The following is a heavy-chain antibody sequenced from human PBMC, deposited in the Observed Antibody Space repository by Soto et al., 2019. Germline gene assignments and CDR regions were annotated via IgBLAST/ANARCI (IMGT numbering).Heavy chain of an antibody. CDR1: GFTFSSYA. CDR2: ISSSGGRT. J-gene: IGHJ4*02. V-gene: IGHV3-23*01. Sequence: GGSLRLSCAASGFTFSSYAMSWVRQAPGKGLDWVAAISSSGGRTYYADSVKGRFTISRDNSKNTLYLQMNSLRAEDTAVYYCAKAYHYDSSGSDYFDFWGQGTLVTVSS. CDR3: AKAYHYDSSGSDYFDF. D-gene: IGHD3-22*01.